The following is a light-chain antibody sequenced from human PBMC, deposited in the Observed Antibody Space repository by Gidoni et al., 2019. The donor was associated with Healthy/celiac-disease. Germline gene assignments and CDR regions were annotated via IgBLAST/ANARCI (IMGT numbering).Light chain of an antibody. CDR2: AAS. CDR1: QGIISY. J-gene: IGKJ2*01. Sequence: ILMTQSPSSFSASAGDRVTITCRASQGIISYLSWYQQKPGKAPKLLIYAASTLESGVPSRFRGSGSGKDFNLNISRLQAEDFATYYCKKYDSYTWTFGQGTKLEIK. CDR3: KKYDSYTWT. V-gene: IGKV1-8*01.